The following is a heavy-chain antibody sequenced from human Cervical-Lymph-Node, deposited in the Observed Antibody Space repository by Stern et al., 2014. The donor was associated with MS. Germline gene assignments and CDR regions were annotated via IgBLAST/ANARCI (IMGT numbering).Heavy chain of an antibody. J-gene: IGHJ4*02. CDR3: ALSAFDF. D-gene: IGHD5/OR15-5a*01. CDR2: INRSDDDT. CDR1: GFTFTNYY. Sequence: QVQLVESGAEVKKPGASVKVSCKASGFTFTNYYVHWVRQAPGQGLEWMGIINRSDDDTGYAQRFQGRLTVTRDTSSSTVYMELTSLRYDDTAVYYWALSAFDFWGQGTLVTVSS. V-gene: IGHV1-46*01.